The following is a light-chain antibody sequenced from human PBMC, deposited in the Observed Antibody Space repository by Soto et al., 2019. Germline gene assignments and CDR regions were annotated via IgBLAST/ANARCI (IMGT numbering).Light chain of an antibody. CDR1: TSDVGAYNY. Sequence: QSVLTQPASVSGSPGQSITISCTGTTSDVGAYNYVSWYQQHPGNAPKLMIHDVTNRPSGVSNRFSGSKSGNTASLTISGLQAEDEGDYYCSSFTSSNTLVFGGGTKLTVL. CDR2: DVT. J-gene: IGLJ2*01. V-gene: IGLV2-14*03. CDR3: SSFTSSNTLV.